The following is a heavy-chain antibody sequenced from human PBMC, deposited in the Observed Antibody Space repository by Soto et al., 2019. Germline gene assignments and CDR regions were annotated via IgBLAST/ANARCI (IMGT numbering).Heavy chain of an antibody. CDR2: IYYSGST. Sequence: QVQLPESGPGLVKPSQTLSLTCTVSGGSISSGDYYWSWIRRHPGKGLEWIGSIYYSGSTYSNPSLKSRVTISVDPSKNQFSLKLSSVTAADTAVYYCARWWSGSRQGFDPWGQGTLVTAAS. CDR1: GGSISSGDYY. D-gene: IGHD3-3*01. J-gene: IGHJ5*02. CDR3: ARWWSGSRQGFDP. V-gene: IGHV4-31*03.